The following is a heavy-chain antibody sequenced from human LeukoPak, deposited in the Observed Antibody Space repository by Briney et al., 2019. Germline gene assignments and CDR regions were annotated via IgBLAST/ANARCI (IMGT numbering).Heavy chain of an antibody. CDR1: GGSFSGYY. CDR2: INHSGST. J-gene: IGHJ5*02. CDR3: ARRSSNIAVASRKFDP. Sequence: SETLSLTCAVYGGSFSGYYWSWIRQPPGKGLEWIGEINHSGSTNYNPSLKSRVTISVDTSKNQFSLKLSSVTAADTVVYYCARRSSNIAVASRKFDPWGQGTLVTVSS. V-gene: IGHV4-34*01. D-gene: IGHD6-19*01.